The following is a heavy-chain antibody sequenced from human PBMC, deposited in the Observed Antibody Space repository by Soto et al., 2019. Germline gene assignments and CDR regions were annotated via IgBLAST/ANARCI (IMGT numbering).Heavy chain of an antibody. CDR3: AREGYEGYYFDY. V-gene: IGHV3-33*01. CDR2: IWYDGSNK. D-gene: IGHD2-2*01. CDR1: GFTFSSYG. J-gene: IGHJ4*02. Sequence: QVQLVESGGGVVQPGRSLRLSCAASGFTFSSYGMHWVRQAPGKGLEWVAVIWYDGSNKYYADSVKGRFTISRDNSKNTLYLQMNSLRAEDTAVYDCAREGYEGYYFDYWGQGTLVTVSS.